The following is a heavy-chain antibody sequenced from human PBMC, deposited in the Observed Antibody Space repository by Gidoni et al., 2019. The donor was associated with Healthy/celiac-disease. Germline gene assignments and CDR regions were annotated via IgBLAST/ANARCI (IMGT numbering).Heavy chain of an antibody. CDR3: AREVGVGATDENFDY. V-gene: IGHV1-46*01. CDR2: INPSGGST. D-gene: IGHD1-26*01. CDR1: GYTFTSYY. Sequence: QVQLVQSGSEVQKPGASVKVSCKASGYTFTSYYMHWVRQAPGQGLEWMGIINPSGGSTSYAQKFQGRVTMTRDTSTSTVYMELSSLRSEDTAVYYCAREVGVGATDENFDYWGQGTLVTVSS. J-gene: IGHJ4*02.